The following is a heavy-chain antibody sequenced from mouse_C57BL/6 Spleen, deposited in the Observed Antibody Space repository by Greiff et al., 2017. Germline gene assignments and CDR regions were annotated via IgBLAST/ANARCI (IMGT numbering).Heavy chain of an antibody. Sequence: EVQLQESGGDLVKPGGSLKLSCAASGFTFSSYGMSWVRQTPDKRLEWVATISSGGSYTYYPDSVKGRFTISRDNAKNTLYLQMSSLKSEDTAMYYCARNYDYHAMDYWGQGTSVTVSS. CDR3: ARNYDYHAMDY. J-gene: IGHJ4*01. CDR2: ISSGGSYT. D-gene: IGHD1-1*02. V-gene: IGHV5-6*01. CDR1: GFTFSSYG.